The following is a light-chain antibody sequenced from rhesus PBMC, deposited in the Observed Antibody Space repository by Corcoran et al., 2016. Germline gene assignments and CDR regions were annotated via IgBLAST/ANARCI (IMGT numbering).Light chain of an antibody. V-gene: IGKV1-25*01. CDR2: AAS. Sequence: DIQMTQSPSSLPASVGDRVTITCRASQGISSYLAWYQQKPGKAPKLLIYAASTLQSGGTSRVSGSGSGTDFTLTISSLQPEDFATYYCQQHNSYPRTCGGGTKVELK. CDR3: QQHNSYPRT. J-gene: IGKJ4*01. CDR1: QGISSY.